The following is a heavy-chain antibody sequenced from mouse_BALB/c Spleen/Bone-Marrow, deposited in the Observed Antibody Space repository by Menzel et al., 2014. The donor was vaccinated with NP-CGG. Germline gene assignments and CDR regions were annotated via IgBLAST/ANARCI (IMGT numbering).Heavy chain of an antibody. Sequence: QVQLKDSGPELVKPGASVKMSCKASGYTFTDYVITWVKQRTGQGLEWIGEIYPGSGSTYYNEKFKGKATLTADKSSNTAYMQLGSLTSEDSAVYFCARLDGNYRYAMDYWGQGTSATVSS. CDR1: GYTFTDYV. CDR3: ARLDGNYRYAMDY. V-gene: IGHV1-77*01. D-gene: IGHD2-1*01. CDR2: IYPGSGST. J-gene: IGHJ4*01.